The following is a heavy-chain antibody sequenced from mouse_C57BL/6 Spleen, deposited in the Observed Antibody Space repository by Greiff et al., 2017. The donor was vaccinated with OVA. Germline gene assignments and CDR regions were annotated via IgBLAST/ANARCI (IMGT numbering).Heavy chain of an antibody. D-gene: IGHD3-2*02. J-gene: IGHJ2*01. V-gene: IGHV5-17*01. CDR1: GFTFSDYG. CDR3: ARWGQLRLLYYFDY. CDR2: ISSGSSTI. Sequence: EVKLMESGGGLVKPGGSLKLSCAASGFTFSDYGMHWVRQAPEKGLEWVAYISSGSSTIYYADTVKGRFTISRDNAKNTLFLQMTSLRSEDTAMYYCARWGQLRLLYYFDYWGQGTTLTVSS.